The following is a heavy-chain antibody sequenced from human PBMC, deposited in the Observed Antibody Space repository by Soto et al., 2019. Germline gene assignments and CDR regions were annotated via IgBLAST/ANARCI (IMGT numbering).Heavy chain of an antibody. V-gene: IGHV3-23*01. CDR3: AKRATTVPTPGNYFDC. Sequence: EVQLLESGGGLVQPGGSLRLSCAASGFSFSDYSMTLVRQSPGRGLEWVSTLTPAGTTFYADSVKGRFTISRDNYRNTLSLHMYHLRAEDTARYYCAKRATTVPTPGNYFDCWGQGTLVTVSS. J-gene: IGHJ4*02. CDR2: LTPAGTT. D-gene: IGHD2-15*01. CDR1: GFSFSDYS.